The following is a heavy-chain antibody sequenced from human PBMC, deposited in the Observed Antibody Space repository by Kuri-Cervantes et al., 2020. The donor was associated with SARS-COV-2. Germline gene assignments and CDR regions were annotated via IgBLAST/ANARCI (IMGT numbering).Heavy chain of an antibody. V-gene: IGHV3-11*04. CDR3: ARTDFCSGYYVDY. CDR1: GFTFSDYY. D-gene: IGHD3-3*01. J-gene: IGHJ4*02. Sequence: GESLKISCAASGFTFSDYYMSWIRQAPGKGLEWVSYTSSSGSTIYYADSVKGRFTISRDNAKNSLYLQMNSLRAEDTAVYYCARTDFCSGYYVDYWGQGTLVTVSS. CDR2: TSSSGSTI.